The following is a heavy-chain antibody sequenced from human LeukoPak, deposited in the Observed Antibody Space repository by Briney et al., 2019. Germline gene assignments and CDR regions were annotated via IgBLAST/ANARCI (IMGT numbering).Heavy chain of an antibody. CDR1: GFTFSSYG. Sequence: GGSLRLSCAASGFTFSSYGMHWVRQAPGKGLEWVAVISYDGSNKYYADSVKGRFTISRDNSKNTLYLQMNSPRAEDTAVYYCARAWYFAFDIWGQGTMVTVSS. J-gene: IGHJ3*02. CDR2: ISYDGSNK. V-gene: IGHV3-30*03. CDR3: ARAWYFAFDI. D-gene: IGHD2-15*01.